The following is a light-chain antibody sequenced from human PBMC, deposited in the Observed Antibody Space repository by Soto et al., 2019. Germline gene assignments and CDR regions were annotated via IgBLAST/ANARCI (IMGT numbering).Light chain of an antibody. CDR2: AAS. CDR1: QSISSY. CDR3: QQRYSTPIT. V-gene: IGKV1-39*01. J-gene: IGKJ5*01. Sequence: DIQMTQSPSSLSASVGDRVTITCRASQSISSYLNWYQQKPGKAPKLLIYAASSLQSGVPSRFSGSGSGTDFTLTISSLQPDDFATYYCQQRYSTPITFGQGTRLESK.